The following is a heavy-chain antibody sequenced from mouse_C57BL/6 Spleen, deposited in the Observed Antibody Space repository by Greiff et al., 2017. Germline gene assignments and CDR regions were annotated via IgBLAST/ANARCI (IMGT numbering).Heavy chain of an antibody. J-gene: IGHJ2*01. Sequence: EVQLVESGPELVKPGASVKMSCKASGYTFTDYNMHWVKQSHGKSLEWIGYINPNNGGTSYNQKFKGKATLTVNKSSSTAYMELRSLTSEDSAVYYCARSPERCDYWGQGTTLTVSS. CDR3: ARSPERCDY. V-gene: IGHV1-22*01. CDR1: GYTFTDYN. CDR2: INPNNGGT.